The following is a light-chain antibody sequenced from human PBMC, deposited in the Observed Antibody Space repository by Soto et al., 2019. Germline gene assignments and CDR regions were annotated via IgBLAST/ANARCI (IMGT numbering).Light chain of an antibody. Sequence: DIQMTQSPPTLSASVGDRVTITCRASQSISSWLAWYQQKPGKAPNLLIYKASTLESGVPSRFSGSGSGTEFTLTISSVQPDDFATYYCQQYKSYPLTFGGGTKVDIK. J-gene: IGKJ4*01. CDR2: KAS. CDR3: QQYKSYPLT. V-gene: IGKV1-5*03. CDR1: QSISSW.